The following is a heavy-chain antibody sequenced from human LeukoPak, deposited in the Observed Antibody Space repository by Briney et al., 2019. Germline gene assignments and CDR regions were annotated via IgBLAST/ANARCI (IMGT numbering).Heavy chain of an antibody. CDR3: ARASGITPTPFDY. V-gene: IGHV1-8*01. D-gene: IGHD3-10*01. CDR2: MNPSSGDT. CDR1: GCTFTSYD. Sequence: GASVKVSCKASGCTFTSYDINWVRQAPGQGLEWMGWMNPSSGDTGYAQKFQGRITMTTDTSTSTAYMELRSLRSDDAAVYYCARASGITPTPFDYWGQGTLVTVSS. J-gene: IGHJ4*02.